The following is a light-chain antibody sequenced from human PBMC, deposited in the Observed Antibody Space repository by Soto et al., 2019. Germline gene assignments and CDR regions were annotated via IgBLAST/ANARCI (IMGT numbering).Light chain of an antibody. CDR1: SSDVGGYKY. V-gene: IGLV2-11*01. J-gene: IGLJ2*01. CDR2: DVS. CDR3: CSYAGTYTLV. Sequence: QSALTQPRSVSGSPGQSVTISCTGTSSDVGGYKYVSWYQQHPGKAPKFMIYDVSKRPSGVPDRFSGSKSGNTASLTISGLQAEDEADYYCCSYAGTYTLVFGGGTKVTVL.